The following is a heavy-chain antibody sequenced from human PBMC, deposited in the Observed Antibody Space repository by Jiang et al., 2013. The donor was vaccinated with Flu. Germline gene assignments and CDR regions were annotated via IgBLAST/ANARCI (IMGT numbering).Heavy chain of an antibody. J-gene: IGHJ6*04. CDR2: ISFSGKT. D-gene: IGHD3-10*01. Sequence: GPGLVKPSETLSLTCSVSGDSISTYYWNWIRQRPGKGLEWIGHISFSGKTTYSPSLKSRVSISVDRSKNQFSLNLNSVTAADTATYYCARGREDPYYYYFGMDVWGKGPRSAFPQ. CDR3: ARGREDPYYYYFGMDV. CDR1: GDSISTYY. V-gene: IGHV4-59*01.